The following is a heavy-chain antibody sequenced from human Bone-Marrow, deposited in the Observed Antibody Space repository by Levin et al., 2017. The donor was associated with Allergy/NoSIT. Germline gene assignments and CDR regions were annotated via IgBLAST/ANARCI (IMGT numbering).Heavy chain of an antibody. D-gene: IGHD3-3*01. J-gene: IGHJ4*02. CDR1: GGSFSGYY. CDR3: ARAPRTWSGYYGY. V-gene: IGHV4-34*01. CDR2: INHSGST. Sequence: SETLSLTCAVYGGSFSGYYWSWIRQPPGKGLEWIGEINHSGSTNYNPSLKSRVTISVDTSKNQFSLKLSSVTAADTAVYYCARAPRTWSGYYGYWGQGTLVTVSS.